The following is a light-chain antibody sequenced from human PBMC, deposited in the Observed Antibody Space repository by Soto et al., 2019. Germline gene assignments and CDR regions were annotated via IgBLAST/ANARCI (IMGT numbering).Light chain of an antibody. CDR2: DAS. CDR1: QNLHSC. J-gene: IGKJ5*01. CDR3: QQSSNWPLT. Sequence: DILMTQSPSTVSASLGDRVSITCRASQNLHSCLDWYQQRPGKAPKPLIYDASNWQAGVPARISGNGSGTDYTLSISSLQPEDFAVYYCQQSSNWPLTFGQGTRLEIK. V-gene: IGKV1-12*01.